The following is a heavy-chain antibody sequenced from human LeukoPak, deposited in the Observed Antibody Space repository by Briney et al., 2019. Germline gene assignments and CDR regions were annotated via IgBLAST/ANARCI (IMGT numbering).Heavy chain of an antibody. Sequence: SETLSLTCTVSGGSISSYYWSWIRQPPGKGLEWIGYIYYSGSTNYSPSLKSRVTISVDTSKNQFSLKLSSVTAADTAVYYCARELYDFWSGLGSIDYWGQGTLVTVSS. J-gene: IGHJ4*02. CDR3: ARELYDFWSGLGSIDY. V-gene: IGHV4-59*12. D-gene: IGHD3-3*01. CDR1: GGSISSYY. CDR2: IYYSGST.